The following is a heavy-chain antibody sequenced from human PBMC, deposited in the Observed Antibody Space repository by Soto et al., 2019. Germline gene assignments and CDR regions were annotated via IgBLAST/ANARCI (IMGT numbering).Heavy chain of an antibody. Sequence: SETLSLTCTVSGASISSGGYYWSWLRQHPGKGLEWLAYIYYSGSTYYNPSLKSRVIISVDTSKNQFSLKLSSVTAADTAVYYCARVHDSSYDFDYRGQGALVTVSS. V-gene: IGHV4-31*03. CDR3: ARVHDSSYDFDY. J-gene: IGHJ4*02. CDR1: GASISSGGYY. D-gene: IGHD5-18*01. CDR2: IYYSGST.